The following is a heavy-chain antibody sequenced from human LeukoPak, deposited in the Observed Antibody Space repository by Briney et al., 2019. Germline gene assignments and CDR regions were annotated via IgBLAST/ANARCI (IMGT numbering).Heavy chain of an antibody. CDR3: ARSYDPLNRVFDY. J-gene: IGHJ4*02. V-gene: IGHV3-53*01. CDR1: GFTVSSNY. CDR2: IYSGGST. D-gene: IGHD3-3*01. Sequence: GGSLRLSCAASGFTVSSNYMSWVRQAPGKGLEWVSVIYSGGSTYYADSVKGRFTISRDNSKNTLYLQMNSLRAEDTAVYYCARSYDPLNRVFDYWGQGTLVTASS.